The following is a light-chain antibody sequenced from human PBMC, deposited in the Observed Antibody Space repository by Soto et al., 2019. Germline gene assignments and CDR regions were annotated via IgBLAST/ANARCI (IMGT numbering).Light chain of an antibody. CDR1: QRVSSD. V-gene: IGKV3-15*01. CDR3: QQYTNWPPWT. J-gene: IGKJ1*01. CDR2: AAS. Sequence: EIVMTQSPATLSVSPGERATLSCRASQRVSSDLAWYQQKPGQAPRLLIYAASNRATGIPARFSGSGSGTEFTLTISSLQSEDFAVYYCQQYTNWPPWTFGQGTKVEIK.